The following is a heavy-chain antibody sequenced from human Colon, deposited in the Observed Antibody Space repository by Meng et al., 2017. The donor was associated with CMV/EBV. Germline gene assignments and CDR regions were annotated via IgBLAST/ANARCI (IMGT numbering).Heavy chain of an antibody. CDR3: AKEGGYSYANGAFDY. CDR2: IWYDGSNK. D-gene: IGHD5-18*01. CDR1: GFTFSSYG. J-gene: IGHJ4*02. V-gene: IGHV3-33*06. Sequence: GESLKISCAASGFTFSSYGMHWVRQAPGKGLEWVAVIWYDGSNKYYADSVKGRFTISRDNSKNTLYLQMNSLRAEDTAVYYCAKEGGYSYANGAFDYWGQGTLVTVSS.